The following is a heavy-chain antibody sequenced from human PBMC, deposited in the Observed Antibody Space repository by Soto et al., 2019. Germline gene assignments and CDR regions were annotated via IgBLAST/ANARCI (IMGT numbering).Heavy chain of an antibody. D-gene: IGHD3-3*01. Sequence: EVQLLESGGGLVQPGGPLRLPVAASGFTFTAKALSGFRQPPGRGWKWFSAINVGVGSTYCADSVKGRFTISRDNSKNTLYLQMNSLRAEDTAVYYCAKHYDFWSGTYYYYMDVWGKGTTVTVSS. CDR3: AKHYDFWSGTYYYYMDV. J-gene: IGHJ6*03. V-gene: IGHV3-23*01. CDR1: GFTFTAKA. CDR2: INVGVGST.